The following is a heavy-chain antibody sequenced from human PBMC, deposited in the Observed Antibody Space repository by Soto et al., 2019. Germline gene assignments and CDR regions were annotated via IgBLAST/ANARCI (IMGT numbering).Heavy chain of an antibody. V-gene: IGHV5-10-1*01. CDR1: GYSFTSYW. Sequence: GESLKISCKGSGYSFTSYWISWVRQMPGKGLEWMGRIDPSDSYTNYSPSFQGHVTISADKSISTAYLQWSSLKASDTAMYYCASTRGSSTSYSYYGMDVWGQGTTVT. D-gene: IGHD2-2*01. J-gene: IGHJ6*01. CDR3: ASTRGSSTSYSYYGMDV. CDR2: IDPSDSYT.